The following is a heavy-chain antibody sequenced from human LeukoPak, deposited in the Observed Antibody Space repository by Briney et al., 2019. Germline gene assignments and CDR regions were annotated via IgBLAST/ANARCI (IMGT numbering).Heavy chain of an antibody. CDR2: IYYSGST. D-gene: IGHD3-10*01. J-gene: IGHJ4*02. Sequence: SETLSLTCTVSGGSISSYYWSWIRQPPGKGLEWIGYIYYSGSTNYNPSLKSRVTISVDTSKNQFSLKLSSVTAADTAVYYCAGRRVVRGAVFDYWGQGTLVTVSS. CDR3: AGRRVVRGAVFDY. CDR1: GGSISSYY. V-gene: IGHV4-59*01.